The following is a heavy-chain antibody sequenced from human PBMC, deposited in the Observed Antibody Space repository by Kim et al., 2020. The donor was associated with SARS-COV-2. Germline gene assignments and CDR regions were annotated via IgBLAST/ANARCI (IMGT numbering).Heavy chain of an antibody. J-gene: IGHJ6*03. Sequence: SETLSLTCTVSGASISSYYWSWIRQPPGKGLEWIGYIYYSGSTNYNPSLKSRVTISVDTSKNQFSLKLSSVTAADTAVYYCARRVGTYYYGSGSLWGTYRYYMDVWGKGSTVTVSS. V-gene: IGHV4-59*01. CDR3: ARRVGTYYYGSGSLWGTYRYYMDV. CDR1: GASISSYY. CDR2: IYYSGST. D-gene: IGHD3-10*01.